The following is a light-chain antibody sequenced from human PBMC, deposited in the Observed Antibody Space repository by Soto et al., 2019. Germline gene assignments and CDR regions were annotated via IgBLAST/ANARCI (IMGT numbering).Light chain of an antibody. CDR2: MAS. V-gene: IGKV1-5*03. J-gene: IGKJ1*01. CDR3: QHYNDYSRI. CDR1: QSISSW. Sequence: DILMTQSPSTLSASIGDRVTITCRASQSISSWLAWYQQKPGKAPKLLIYMASNLQSGVPSRFSGSGSGTEFTLTISSLQPDDFATYYCQHYNDYSRIFGQGTKVEIK.